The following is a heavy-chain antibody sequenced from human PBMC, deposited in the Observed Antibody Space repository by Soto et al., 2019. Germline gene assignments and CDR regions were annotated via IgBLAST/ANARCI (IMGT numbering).Heavy chain of an antibody. V-gene: IGHV4-39*02. Sequence: QLQLQESGPGLVKPSETLSLTCTVSGASVTSSTYYWGWIRQPPGKGLEWIGSIYYSGSTYYNPSLRCLPTVYVDTSQYPGSLKLTSVTAADTAVYYCATDYGDYKSYYGMDVWGQGTTVPVSS. D-gene: IGHD4-17*01. CDR1: GASVTSSTYY. CDR3: ATDYGDYKSYYGMDV. CDR2: IYYSGST. J-gene: IGHJ6*02.